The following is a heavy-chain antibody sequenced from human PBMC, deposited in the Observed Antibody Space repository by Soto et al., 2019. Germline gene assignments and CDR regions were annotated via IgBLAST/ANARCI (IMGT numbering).Heavy chain of an antibody. Sequence: QVQLVESGGGVVQPGRSLRLSCAASGFTFSSYGMHWVRQAPGKGLEWVAVIWYDGSNKYYADSVKGRFTISRDNSKNTLYLQMNSLRAEDTAVYYCARAGVDSSLSVYYYYGMDVWGQGTTVTVSS. V-gene: IGHV3-33*01. D-gene: IGHD3-22*01. CDR2: IWYDGSNK. CDR3: ARAGVDSSLSVYYYYGMDV. J-gene: IGHJ6*02. CDR1: GFTFSSYG.